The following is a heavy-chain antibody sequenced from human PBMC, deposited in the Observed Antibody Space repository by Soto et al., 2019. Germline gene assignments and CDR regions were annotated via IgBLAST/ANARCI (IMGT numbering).Heavy chain of an antibody. CDR1: GVTVSSNY. CDR2: IYSGGAT. J-gene: IGHJ4*02. V-gene: IGHV3-53*01. Sequence: GSLGLPRAASGVTVSSNYMSLFRQAPGKGLEWVSIIYSGGATYYADTVRGRFTISKDNSKNTVYLQMNSLRAEDTAVYYCARGRWLRLFDYWGQGTPVTVSS. CDR3: ARGRWLRLFDY. D-gene: IGHD5-12*01.